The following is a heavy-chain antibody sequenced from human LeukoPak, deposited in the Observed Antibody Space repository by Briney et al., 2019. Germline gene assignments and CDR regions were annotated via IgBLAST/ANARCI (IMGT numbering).Heavy chain of an antibody. V-gene: IGHV1-46*01. D-gene: IGHD5-12*01. Sequence: GASVKVSCKPSGGTFTSYAINWVRQAPGQGREWRGIINPSGGSTSYAQKFQGRVTMSRDMSTSTVYMELSSLRSEDTAVYYCARGRAGDRVQDPFLDYWGQGTLVTVSS. CDR3: ARGRAGDRVQDPFLDY. CDR2: INPSGGST. J-gene: IGHJ4*02. CDR1: GGTFTSYA.